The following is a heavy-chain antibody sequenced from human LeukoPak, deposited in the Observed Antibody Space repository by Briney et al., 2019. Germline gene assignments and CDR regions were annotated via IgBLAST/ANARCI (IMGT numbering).Heavy chain of an antibody. D-gene: IGHD2/OR15-2a*01. Sequence: GGSLRLSCAASGFTFSNYGMHWVRQAPGKGLEWVTFIQYDGSNKYYADSVKSRFTISRDNPKNTLYLQMNSLKPEDTAVYYCARNSGTFRGFDYWGQGTLVTVSS. V-gene: IGHV3-30*02. CDR2: IQYDGSNK. CDR1: GFTFSNYG. CDR3: ARNSGTFRGFDY. J-gene: IGHJ4*02.